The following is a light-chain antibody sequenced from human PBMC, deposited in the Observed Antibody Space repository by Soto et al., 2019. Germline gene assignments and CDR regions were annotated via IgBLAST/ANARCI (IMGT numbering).Light chain of an antibody. Sequence: DIPMTQSPSSLSASVGDRVTITCRASQSISSYLNWYQQKPGKAPKLLIYAASSLQSGVPSRFSGSGSGTDFTLTISCLQPEDFATYYCQQSYSTRLTFGGGTKVEIK. CDR1: QSISSY. CDR2: AAS. CDR3: QQSYSTRLT. J-gene: IGKJ4*01. V-gene: IGKV1-39*01.